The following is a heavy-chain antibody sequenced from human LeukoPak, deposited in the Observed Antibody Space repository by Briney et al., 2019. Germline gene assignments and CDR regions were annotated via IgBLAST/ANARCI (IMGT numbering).Heavy chain of an antibody. Sequence: PSETLSLTCTVSGYSISSGYYWGWIRQPPGKGLEWIGSIYHSGSTYYNPSLKSRVTISVDTSKNQFSLKLSSVTAADTAVYYCARVSRGSYYADYWGQGTLVTVSS. CDR1: GYSISSGYY. J-gene: IGHJ4*02. V-gene: IGHV4-38-2*02. CDR2: IYHSGST. D-gene: IGHD1-26*01. CDR3: ARVSRGSYYADY.